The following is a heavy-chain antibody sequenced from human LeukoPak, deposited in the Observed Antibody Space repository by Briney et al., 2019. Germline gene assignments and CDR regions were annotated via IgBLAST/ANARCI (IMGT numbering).Heavy chain of an antibody. D-gene: IGHD1-26*01. Sequence: GGSLRLSCAASGFTFSTYGMHRVRQAPGKGLEWVAVISYDGSNKYYTDSVKGRSTISRDNSKNTLYLQMNSLRAEDTAVYYCAKASNGGSYYGVIIDYWGQGTLVTVSS. CDR1: GFTFSTYG. V-gene: IGHV3-30*18. CDR3: AKASNGGSYYGVIIDY. J-gene: IGHJ4*02. CDR2: ISYDGSNK.